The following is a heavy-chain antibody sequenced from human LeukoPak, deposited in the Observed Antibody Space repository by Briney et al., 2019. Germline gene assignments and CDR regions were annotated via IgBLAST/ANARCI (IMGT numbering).Heavy chain of an antibody. CDR3: ARDTGPYYYYMDV. Sequence: PGGSLRLSCTVSGFTVSSNYMSWVRQAPGKGLEWVSVIYSGGSTYYADSVKGRFTISRDNSKNTLYLQMNSLRAEDTAVYYCARDTGPYYYYMDVWGKGTTVTISS. V-gene: IGHV3-53*01. D-gene: IGHD4-11*01. J-gene: IGHJ6*03. CDR2: IYSGGST. CDR1: GFTVSSNY.